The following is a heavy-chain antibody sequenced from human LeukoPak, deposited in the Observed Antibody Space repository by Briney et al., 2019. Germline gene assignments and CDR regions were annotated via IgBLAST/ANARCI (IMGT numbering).Heavy chain of an antibody. Sequence: ASVKVSCKASGYTFTSYGISWVRQAPGQGLEWMGWISAYNGNTNYAQKLQGRVTMTTDTSTRKAYMELRSLRSDDTAVYYCARTLLRYFDWLPAHYGMDVWGQGTTVTVSS. V-gene: IGHV1-18*01. CDR1: GYTFTSYG. CDR2: ISAYNGNT. CDR3: ARTLLRYFDWLPAHYGMDV. D-gene: IGHD3-9*01. J-gene: IGHJ6*02.